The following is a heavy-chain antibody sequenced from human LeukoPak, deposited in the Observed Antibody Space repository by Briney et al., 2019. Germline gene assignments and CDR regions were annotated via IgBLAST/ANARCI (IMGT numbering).Heavy chain of an antibody. CDR1: GGSISSYY. J-gene: IGHJ4*02. Sequence: PSETLSLTCTVSGGSISSYYWSWIRQPAGKGLEWIGRIYTSGSTNYNPSLKSRVTMSVDTSKNQFSLKLSSVTAADTAVYYCARMGYSSGWYYFDYWGQGTLVTVSS. D-gene: IGHD6-19*01. V-gene: IGHV4-4*07. CDR2: IYTSGST. CDR3: ARMGYSSGWYYFDY.